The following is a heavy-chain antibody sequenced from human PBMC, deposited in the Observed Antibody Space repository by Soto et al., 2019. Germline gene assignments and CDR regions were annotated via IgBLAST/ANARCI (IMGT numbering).Heavy chain of an antibody. CDR3: GLSQYDSSGYHDY. V-gene: IGHV4-30-2*01. J-gene: IGHJ4*02. CDR1: GGSISSGGYS. CDR2: IYHSGST. Sequence: PSETLSLTCAVSGGSISSGGYSWSWIRQPPGKGLEWIGYIYHSGSTYYKSSLKSRLTISVDRSKNQFSLKLSSVTAADTAVYYCGLSQYDSSGYHDYWGQGTLVTVSS. D-gene: IGHD3-22*01.